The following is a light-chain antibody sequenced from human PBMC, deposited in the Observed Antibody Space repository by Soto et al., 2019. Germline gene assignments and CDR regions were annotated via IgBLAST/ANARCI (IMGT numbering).Light chain of an antibody. J-gene: IGKJ2*01. CDR2: DAS. CDR3: QQYNSYSYT. CDR1: QSISSW. V-gene: IGKV1-5*01. Sequence: IQMTQSPSTLSASVGDRVTITCRASQSISSWLAWYQQKPGKAPKLLIYDASSLESGVPSRFSGSGSGTEFTLTISSLQPDDFATDYCQQYNSYSYTFGQGTKLESK.